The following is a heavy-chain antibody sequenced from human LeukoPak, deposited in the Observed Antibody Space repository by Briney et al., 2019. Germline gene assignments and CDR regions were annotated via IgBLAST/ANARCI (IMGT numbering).Heavy chain of an antibody. CDR3: ARGWQINSSGGFVDP. CDR1: VYTFTSYG. Sequence: ASVKVSCKASVYTFTSYGISWVRQAPGQGLEWMGWINPSSGATIYAQKFQGRVTMTRDTFTTTAYMEINSLVSDDTAVYYCARGWQINSSGGFVDPWGQGTLVTVSS. J-gene: IGHJ5*02. CDR2: INPSSGAT. V-gene: IGHV1-18*01. D-gene: IGHD6-6*01.